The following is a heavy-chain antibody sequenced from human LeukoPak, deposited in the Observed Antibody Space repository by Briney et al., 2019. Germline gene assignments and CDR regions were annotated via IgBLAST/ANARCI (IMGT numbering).Heavy chain of an antibody. J-gene: IGHJ5*02. CDR3: ARGPDLYFDWLSNNWFDP. Sequence: PSETLSLTCAVYGASFSGYYWSWIRQPPGKGLEWIGEINHSGSTNYNPSLKGRVTISVDTSKNQISLKLTSVTAADTAVYYCARGPDLYFDWLSNNWFDPWGQGTLVTVSS. V-gene: IGHV4-34*01. CDR2: INHSGST. D-gene: IGHD3-9*01. CDR1: GASFSGYY.